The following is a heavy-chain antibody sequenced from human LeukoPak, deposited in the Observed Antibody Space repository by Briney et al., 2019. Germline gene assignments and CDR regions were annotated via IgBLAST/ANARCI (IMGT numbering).Heavy chain of an antibody. V-gene: IGHV3-74*01. D-gene: IGHD3-22*01. J-gene: IGHJ3*02. CDR3: AKDVYDSSVHDAFDI. CDR2: INTDGSST. Sequence: PGGSLRLSCAVSGFTFSSYWMHWVRQVPGKGLVWVSRINTDGSSTSYADSVKGRFTTSRDNAKSTLYLQMNSLRAEDTAVYYCAKDVYDSSVHDAFDIWGQGTMVTVSS. CDR1: GFTFSSYW.